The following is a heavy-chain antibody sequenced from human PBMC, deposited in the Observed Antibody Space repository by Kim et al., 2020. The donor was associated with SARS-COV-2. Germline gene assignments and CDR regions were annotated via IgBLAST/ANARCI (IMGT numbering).Heavy chain of an antibody. CDR2: IYYTGST. CDR3: ARLTWGSYHAFDY. CDR1: GASISPDH. Sequence: SETLSLTCTVSGASISPDHWSWIRQPPGKGLEYIGYIYYTGSTNYNPSLKSRVTLSLDTSTNQFSMKLSSVPAADTAVYYCARLTWGSYHAFDYWGQGTL. D-gene: IGHD3-16*02. J-gene: IGHJ4*02. V-gene: IGHV4-59*01.